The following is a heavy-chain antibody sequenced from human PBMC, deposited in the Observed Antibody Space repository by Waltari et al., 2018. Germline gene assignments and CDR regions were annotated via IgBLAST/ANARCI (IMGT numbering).Heavy chain of an antibody. CDR3: ARDMPPIRGVIIKGLGYYGMDV. J-gene: IGHJ6*02. V-gene: IGHV4-4*07. CDR2: IYTSGST. CDR1: GGSISSYY. D-gene: IGHD3-10*01. Sequence: QVQLQESGPGLVKPSETLSLTCTVSGGSISSYYWSWIRQPAGKGLEWIGRIYTSGSTNYNPPLKSRVTMSVDTSKNQFSLKLSSVTAADTAVYYCARDMPPIRGVIIKGLGYYGMDVWGQGTTVTVSS.